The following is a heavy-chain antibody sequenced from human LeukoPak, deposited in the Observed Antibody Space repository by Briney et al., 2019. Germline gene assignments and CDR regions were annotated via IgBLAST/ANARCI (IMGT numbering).Heavy chain of an antibody. D-gene: IGHD3-22*01. Sequence: SETLSLTCAVYGGSFSCYYWRWIRQPPGKGLEWIGEINHSGSTNYNPSLKSRLTMAVDTYKNQFCVKLSSVTAADTAVYYWAREVYDSSGYYSYFDYWGQGTLVTVSS. V-gene: IGHV4-34*01. J-gene: IGHJ4*02. CDR2: INHSGST. CDR1: GGSFSCYY. CDR3: AREVYDSSGYYSYFDY.